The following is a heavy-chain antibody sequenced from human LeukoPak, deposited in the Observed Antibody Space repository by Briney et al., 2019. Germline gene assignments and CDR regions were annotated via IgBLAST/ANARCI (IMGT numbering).Heavy chain of an antibody. V-gene: IGHV1-24*01. J-gene: IGHJ4*02. Sequence: GASVKVSCKVSGYTLTELSMHWVRQAPGKGLEWMGGFDPEDGETIYAQKFQGRVTMTEDTSTDTAYMELSSLRSDDTAVYYCARDRGNYDSSDPLDYWGQGTLVTVSS. CDR1: GYTLTELS. CDR3: ARDRGNYDSSDPLDY. CDR2: FDPEDGET. D-gene: IGHD3-22*01.